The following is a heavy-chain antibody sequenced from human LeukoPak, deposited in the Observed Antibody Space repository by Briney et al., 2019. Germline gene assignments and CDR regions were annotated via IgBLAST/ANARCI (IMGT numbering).Heavy chain of an antibody. CDR1: GFTISSYTFGSYT. J-gene: IGHJ4*02. Sequence: GGSLRLSCAASGFTISSYTFGSYTMNWVRQAPGKGLEWLASIDSTSRYIYYTDSVKGRFTISKDNANSSLHLQMNSLRAEDTAVYYCARVGSIAAAGTPDYWGQGTLVTVSS. CDR3: ARVGSIAAAGTPDY. V-gene: IGHV3-21*01. CDR2: IDSTSRYI. D-gene: IGHD6-13*01.